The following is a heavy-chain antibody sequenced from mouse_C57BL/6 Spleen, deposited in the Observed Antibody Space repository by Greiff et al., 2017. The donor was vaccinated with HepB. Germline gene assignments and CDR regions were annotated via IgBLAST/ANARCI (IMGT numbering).Heavy chain of an antibody. CDR2: IYPGSGST. CDR3: AREGLHYYGSSYASDY. J-gene: IGHJ2*01. D-gene: IGHD1-1*01. Sequence: QVQLQQPGAELVKPGASVKMSCKASGYTFTSYWITWVKQRPGQGLEWIGDIYPGSGSTNYNEKFKSKATLTVDTSSSTAYMQRSSLTSEDSAVYYCAREGLHYYGSSYASDYWGQGTTLTVSS. V-gene: IGHV1-55*01. CDR1: GYTFTSYW.